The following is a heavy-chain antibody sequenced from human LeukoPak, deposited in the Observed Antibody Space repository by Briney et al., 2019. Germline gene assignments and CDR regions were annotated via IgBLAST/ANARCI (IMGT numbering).Heavy chain of an antibody. V-gene: IGHV4-34*01. CDR1: GGSFSGYY. J-gene: IGHJ4*02. CDR2: INHSGST. D-gene: IGHD3-10*01. CDR3: ASRVMVRGVRGRFDY. Sequence: ASETLSLTCAVYGGSFSGYYWSWIRQPPGKGLEWIGEINHSGSTNYNPSLKSRVTISVDTSKNQFSLKLSSVTAADTAVYYCASRVMVRGVRGRFDYWGQGTLVTVSS.